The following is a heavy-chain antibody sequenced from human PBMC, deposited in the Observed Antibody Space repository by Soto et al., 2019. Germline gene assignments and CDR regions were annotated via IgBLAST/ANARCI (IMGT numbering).Heavy chain of an antibody. V-gene: IGHV4-31*03. D-gene: IGHD2-15*01. J-gene: IGHJ3*01. CDR3: ARGRDGGIDAFDL. Sequence: QVQLQESGPGLVKPSQTLSLTCIVSGGSISSSGDYWSWIRQHPGEGLEWIGYIYHSGSTYYNPSPKSRVTISVDTSKKLFSLHLISVTAADTAVYYCARGRDGGIDAFDLWGQGTMVTVSS. CDR2: IYHSGST. CDR1: GGSISSSGDY.